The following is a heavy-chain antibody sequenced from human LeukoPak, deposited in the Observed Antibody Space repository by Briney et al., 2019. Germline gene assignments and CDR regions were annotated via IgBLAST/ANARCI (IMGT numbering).Heavy chain of an antibody. D-gene: IGHD6-13*01. CDR1: GGSISSGDYY. V-gene: IGHV4-30-4*08. J-gene: IGHJ4*02. CDR3: ARSIAAAGRGGNPSESY. Sequence: SETLSLTCTVSGGSISSGDYYWSWIRQPPGKGLEWIGYIYYSGSTYYNPSLKSRVTISVDTSKNQFSLKLSSVTAADTAVYYCARSIAAAGRGGNPSESYWGQGTLVTVSS. CDR2: IYYSGST.